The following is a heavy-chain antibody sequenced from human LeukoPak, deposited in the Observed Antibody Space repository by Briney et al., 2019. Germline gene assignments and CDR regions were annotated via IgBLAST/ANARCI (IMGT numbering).Heavy chain of an antibody. Sequence: GRSLRLSCAASGFTFSSYAMHWVRQAPGKGLEWVAVISYDGSNKYYADSVKGRFTISRDNSKNTLYLQMNSLRAEDTAVYYCARDPQDIVVVVAAKRGYYYGMDVWGQGTTVTVSS. D-gene: IGHD2-15*01. CDR3: ARDPQDIVVVVAAKRGYYYGMDV. CDR2: ISYDGSNK. V-gene: IGHV3-30-3*01. CDR1: GFTFSSYA. J-gene: IGHJ6*02.